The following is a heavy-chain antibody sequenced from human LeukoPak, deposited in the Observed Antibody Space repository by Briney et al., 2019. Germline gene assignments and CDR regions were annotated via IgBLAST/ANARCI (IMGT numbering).Heavy chain of an antibody. CDR3: ANRGSSGWPYYFDY. Sequence: GGSLRLSCAASGFTFSTYGMHWVRQAPGKGLEWVAFIRYDGNNKFYADSVKGRFTISRDNSKNTLYLQMNSLRAEDTAVYYCANRGSSGWPYYFDYWGQGTLVTVSS. D-gene: IGHD6-19*01. V-gene: IGHV3-30*02. CDR2: IRYDGNNK. J-gene: IGHJ4*02. CDR1: GFTFSTYG.